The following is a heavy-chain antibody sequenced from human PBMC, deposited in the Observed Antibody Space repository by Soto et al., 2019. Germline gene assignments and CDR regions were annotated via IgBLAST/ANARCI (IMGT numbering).Heavy chain of an antibody. V-gene: IGHV4-34*01. J-gene: IGHJ5*02. CDR2: INHTGGT. D-gene: IGHD3-3*01. Sequence: SETLSLTCAVYGGSVNGYYWNWIRQPPGKGLEWIGEINHTGGTHHNPSLKSRVTMSVDTSKNQFSLRLSSVTAADTAIYYCATRITVFGLLIPPFDPWGQGTQVTVSS. CDR1: GGSVNGYY. CDR3: ATRITVFGLLIPPFDP.